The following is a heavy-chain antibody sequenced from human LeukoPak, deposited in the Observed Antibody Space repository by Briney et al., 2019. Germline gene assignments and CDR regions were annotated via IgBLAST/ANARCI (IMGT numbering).Heavy chain of an antibody. Sequence: GASVKVSCKASGYTFTSCGFSWVRQAPGQGLEWMGWISAYNGNTNYAQKLQGRVTMTTDTSTSTAYMELRSLRSDDTAVYYCARDDYYGLGSYSGLIDYWGQGTLVTVSS. D-gene: IGHD3-10*01. CDR1: GYTFTSCG. CDR2: ISAYNGNT. J-gene: IGHJ4*02. CDR3: ARDDYYGLGSYSGLIDY. V-gene: IGHV1-18*01.